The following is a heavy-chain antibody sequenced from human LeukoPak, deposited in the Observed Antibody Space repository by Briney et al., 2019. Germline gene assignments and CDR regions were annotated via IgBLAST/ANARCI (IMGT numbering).Heavy chain of an antibody. Sequence: GPLLLFTAAAGFNSFDYYYHCGIQAPGKGLEWVSLISGDGGSTYYADSVKGRFTISRDNSKNSLYLQMNSLRTEDTALYYCSKEGYYCLRSSVFDYWRRGTLVTVSS. CDR3: SKEGYYCLRSSVFDY. CDR2: ISGDGGST. V-gene: IGHV3-43*02. D-gene: IGHD3-10*01. CDR1: GFNSFDYY. J-gene: IGHJ4*02.